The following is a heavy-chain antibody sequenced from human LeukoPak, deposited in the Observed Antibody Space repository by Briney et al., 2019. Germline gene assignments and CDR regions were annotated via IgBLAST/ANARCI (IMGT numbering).Heavy chain of an antibody. CDR1: GFTFDDYA. Sequence: GRSLRLSCAASGFTFDDYAMHWVRQAPGKGLEWVSGISWNSGSIGYADSVKGRFTISRDNAKNTLYLQMNSLRAEDTAVYYCARESPWLVDDYWGQGTLVTVSS. CDR3: ARESPWLVDDY. D-gene: IGHD6-19*01. V-gene: IGHV3-9*01. CDR2: ISWNSGSI. J-gene: IGHJ4*02.